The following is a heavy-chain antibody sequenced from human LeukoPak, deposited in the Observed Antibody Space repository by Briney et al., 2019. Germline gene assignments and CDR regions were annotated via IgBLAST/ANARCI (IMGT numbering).Heavy chain of an antibody. Sequence: GGSLRLSCAASGFSLNTYAVNWVRQAPGKGLEWVSGISVIDDNAYYADSVRGRFTSSRDRSRNTVYLQMDSLRDEDTAIYYCARGGATYGAAPYDYWGQGNLVTASS. CDR2: ISVIDDNA. J-gene: IGHJ4*02. CDR1: GFSLNTYA. D-gene: IGHD4/OR15-4a*01. V-gene: IGHV3-23*01. CDR3: ARGGATYGAAPYDY.